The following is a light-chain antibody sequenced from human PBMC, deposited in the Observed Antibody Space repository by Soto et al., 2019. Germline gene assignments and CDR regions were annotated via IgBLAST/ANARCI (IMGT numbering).Light chain of an antibody. CDR3: QQSYSTLSRGYT. CDR2: AAS. V-gene: IGKV1-39*01. CDR1: QSISSY. J-gene: IGKJ2*01. Sequence: DIQMTQSPSSLSASVGDRVTITCRASQSISSYLNWYQQKPGKAPKLLIYAASSLQSGVPSWFSGSGSGKDFTLTISSLQTEDFATYYCQQSYSTLSRGYTFGQGTKLEIK.